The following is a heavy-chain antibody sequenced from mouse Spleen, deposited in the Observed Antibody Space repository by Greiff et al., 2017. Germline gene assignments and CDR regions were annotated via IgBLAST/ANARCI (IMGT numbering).Heavy chain of an antibody. J-gene: IGHJ1*01. Sequence: VQLVESGPELVKPGASVKISCKASGYAFSSSWMNWVKQRPGKGLEWIGRIYPGDGDTNYNGKFKGKATLTADKSSSTAYMQLSSLTSEDSAVYFCARTNYGNSWYFDVWGAGTTVTVSS. CDR1: GYAFSSSW. D-gene: IGHD2-1*01. V-gene: IGHV1-82*01. CDR3: ARTNYGNSWYFDV. CDR2: IYPGDGDT.